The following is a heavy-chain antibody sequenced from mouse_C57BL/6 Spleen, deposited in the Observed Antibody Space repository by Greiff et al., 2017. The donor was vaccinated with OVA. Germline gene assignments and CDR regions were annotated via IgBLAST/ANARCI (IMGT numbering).Heavy chain of an antibody. CDR3: ARGITGDY. J-gene: IGHJ2*01. CDR1: GYTFTSYW. D-gene: IGHD4-1*01. Sequence: VQLQQPGAELVKPGASVKLSCKASGYTFTSYWMQWVKQRPGQGLEWIGEIDPSDSFTNYNQKFKGKATLTVDTSSSTAYMQLSSLTSEDSAVYYCARGITGDYWGQGTTLTVSS. CDR2: IDPSDSFT. V-gene: IGHV1-50*01.